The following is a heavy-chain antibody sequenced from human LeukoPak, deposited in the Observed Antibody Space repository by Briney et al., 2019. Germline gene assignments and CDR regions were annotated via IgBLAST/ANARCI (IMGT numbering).Heavy chain of an antibody. V-gene: IGHV3-33*08. J-gene: IGHJ6*02. D-gene: IGHD3-9*01. CDR3: AREENYDILTGYYLRYYYGMDV. CDR1: GFTFSRYW. Sequence: PGGSLRLSCTASGFTFSRYWMSWVRQAPGKGLEWVAVIWYDGSNKYYADSVKGRFTISRDNSKNTLYLQMNSLRAEDTAVYYCAREENYDILTGYYLRYYYGMDVWGQGTTVTVSS. CDR2: IWYDGSNK.